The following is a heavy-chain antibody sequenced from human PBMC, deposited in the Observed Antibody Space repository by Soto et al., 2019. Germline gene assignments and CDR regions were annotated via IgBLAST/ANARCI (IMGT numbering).Heavy chain of an antibody. Sequence: SETLSLTCTVADGYIRSSNWWSWVRQPPGKGLEWIGDIYYSGSTNYNPSLKSRVTISVDTSRNQFSLKLSSVTAADTAVYYCARSYYYESSGYYSNDYWGQGTLVTVSS. D-gene: IGHD3-22*01. J-gene: IGHJ4*02. V-gene: IGHV4-4*02. CDR3: ARSYYYESSGYYSNDY. CDR1: DGYIRSSNW. CDR2: IYYSGST.